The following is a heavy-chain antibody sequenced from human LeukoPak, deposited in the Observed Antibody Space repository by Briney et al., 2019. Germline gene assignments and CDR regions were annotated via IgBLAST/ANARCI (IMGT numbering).Heavy chain of an antibody. CDR1: GYTFSAYY. CDR2: VYPNSGGT. V-gene: IGHV1-2*02. CDR3: ATAPLTGYTSGWYSFDY. D-gene: IGHD6-19*01. Sequence: ASVKVSCKASGYTFSAYYMHWVRPAAGQGLEWMGWVYPNSGGTNYTQKFQDRVTMTRDTSINTASTDLDRLRSDDTAVYYCATAPLTGYTSGWYSFDYWGQGTLVTVSS. J-gene: IGHJ4*02.